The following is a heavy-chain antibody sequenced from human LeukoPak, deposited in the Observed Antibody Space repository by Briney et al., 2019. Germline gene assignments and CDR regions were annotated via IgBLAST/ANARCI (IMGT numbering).Heavy chain of an antibody. CDR2: IIPSGGST. V-gene: IGHV1-46*01. J-gene: IGHJ4*02. CDR3: ARRGDCSGSSRNYDN. Sequence: VASVKVSCKASGYTFTSYYIHWVRQAPGQGLEWMGIIIPSGGSTSYAQKFQDRVTMTRDTSTSTVYMELNSLRSEDTAVYYCARRGDCSGSSRNYDNWGQGTLVTVSS. CDR1: GYTFTSYY. D-gene: IGHD2-2*01.